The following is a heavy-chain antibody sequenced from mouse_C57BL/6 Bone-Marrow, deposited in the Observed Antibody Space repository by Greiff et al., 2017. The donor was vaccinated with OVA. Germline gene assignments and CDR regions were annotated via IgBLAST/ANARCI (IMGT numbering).Heavy chain of an antibody. CDR2: INPSSGYT. V-gene: IGHV1-4*01. D-gene: IGHD1-1*01. Sequence: QVQLKQSGAELARPGASVKMSCKASGYTFTSYTMHWVKQRPGQGLEWFGYINPSSGYTKYKQNFKDKATLTADKSSSTAYMQLSSLASEDSAVYYCERSVVGCWGQGTALTVSS. J-gene: IGHJ2*01. CDR3: ERSVVGC. CDR1: GYTFTSYT.